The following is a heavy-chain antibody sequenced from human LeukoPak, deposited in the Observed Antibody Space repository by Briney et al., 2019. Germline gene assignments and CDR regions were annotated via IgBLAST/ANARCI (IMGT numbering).Heavy chain of an antibody. CDR1: GGTFSSYT. CDR2: IIPILGIA. V-gene: IGHV1-69*02. Sequence: VASVKVSCKASGGTFSSYTISWVRQAPGQGLEWMGRIIPILGIANYAQKFQGRVTITADKSTSTAYMELSSLRSEDTAVYYCARGSSSTSSGWFDPWGQGTLVTVSS. CDR3: ARGSSSTSSGWFDP. J-gene: IGHJ5*02. D-gene: IGHD2-2*01.